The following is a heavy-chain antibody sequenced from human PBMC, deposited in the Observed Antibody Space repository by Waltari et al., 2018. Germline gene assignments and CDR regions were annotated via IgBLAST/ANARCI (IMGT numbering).Heavy chain of an antibody. CDR2: IYYSGST. D-gene: IGHD2-2*02. J-gene: IGHJ5*02. CDR1: GGSIRSYY. Sequence: QVQLQESGPGLVKPSETLSLTCTVSGGSIRSYYWSWIRTPPGEGLEWIGYIYYSGSTNYNPSLKSRVTISVDTSKNQFSLKLSSVTAADTAVYYCAREEGYCSSTSCYTAGWFDPWGQGTLVTVSS. V-gene: IGHV4-59*01. CDR3: AREEGYCSSTSCYTAGWFDP.